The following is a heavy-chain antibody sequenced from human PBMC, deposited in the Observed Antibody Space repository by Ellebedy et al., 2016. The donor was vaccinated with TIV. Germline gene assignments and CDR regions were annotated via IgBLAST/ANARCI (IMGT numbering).Heavy chain of an antibody. V-gene: IGHV3-23*01. CDR2: IRGYDGYT. D-gene: IGHD5-18*01. CDR3: TKDLDIHTAVVICFDP. Sequence: PGGSLRLSCAASGFTFSSYTMNWVRQAPGKGLEWVSSIRGYDGYTFYSDSVKGRFTISRDNSRNTLYLQMNSLTAEDTAVYYCTKDLDIHTAVVICFDPWGQGTLVTVSS. J-gene: IGHJ5*02. CDR1: GFTFSSYT.